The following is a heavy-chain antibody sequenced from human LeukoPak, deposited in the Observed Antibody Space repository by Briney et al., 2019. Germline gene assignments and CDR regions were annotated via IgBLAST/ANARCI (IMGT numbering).Heavy chain of an antibody. CDR2: IYTSGST. J-gene: IGHJ6*04. D-gene: IGHD3-3*01. CDR1: GGSISSGSYY. CDR3: ASGLRFWSGYVMDV. Sequence: SETLSLTCIVSGGSISSGSYYWSWIRQPAGKGLEWIGRIYTSGSTNYNPSLKSRVTISVDTSKNQFSLKLSSVTAADTAVYYCASGLRFWSGYVMDVWGKGTTVTVSS. V-gene: IGHV4-61*02.